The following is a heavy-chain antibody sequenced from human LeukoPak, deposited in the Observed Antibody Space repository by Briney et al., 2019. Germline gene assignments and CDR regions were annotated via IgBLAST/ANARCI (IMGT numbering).Heavy chain of an antibody. D-gene: IGHD3-10*01. V-gene: IGHV4-39*07. CDR3: ARAGILWSSDAFDI. CDR2: IYYSGST. CDR1: GGTISSSSYY. J-gene: IGHJ3*02. Sequence: SETLSLTCTVSGGTISSSSYYWGWIRQPPGKGLEWIGSIYYSGSTYYNPSLKSRVTISVATSKIQFSLKLSSVTAADTAVYYCARAGILWSSDAFDIWGQGTMVTVSS.